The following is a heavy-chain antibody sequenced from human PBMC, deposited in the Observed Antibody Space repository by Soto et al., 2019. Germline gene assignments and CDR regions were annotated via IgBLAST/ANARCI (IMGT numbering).Heavy chain of an antibody. V-gene: IGHV4-31*03. D-gene: IGHD3-22*01. Sequence: SETLSLTCTVSGGSISSGGYYWSWIRQHPGKGLEWIGYIYYSGSTYYNPSLKSRVTISVDTSKNQFSLKLSSVTAADTAVYYCAREDYYDSSGYYYWGQGTLVTVSS. J-gene: IGHJ4*02. CDR2: IYYSGST. CDR3: AREDYYDSSGYYY. CDR1: GGSISSGGYY.